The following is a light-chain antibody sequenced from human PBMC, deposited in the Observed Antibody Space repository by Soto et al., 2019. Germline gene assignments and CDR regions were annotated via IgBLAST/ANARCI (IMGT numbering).Light chain of an antibody. J-gene: IGKJ1*01. CDR1: QSISNY. V-gene: IGKV1-39*01. CDR2: AAS. CDR3: QQSYSMPRT. Sequence: DIQMTQSPSSLSASVGARITITCRASQSISNYLNWYQQKPGKAPKLLIYAASSLQSGVPSRFSGSGSGTDFTLTISSLQPEDFATYSCQQSYSMPRTFGQGTKVDIK.